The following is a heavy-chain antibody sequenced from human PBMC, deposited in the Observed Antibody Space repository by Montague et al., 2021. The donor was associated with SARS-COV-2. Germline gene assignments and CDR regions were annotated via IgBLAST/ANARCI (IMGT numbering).Heavy chain of an antibody. D-gene: IGHD3-22*01. J-gene: IGHJ3*01. CDR1: GGSISSSSYY. CDR3: ARVPTLYYYDSKAAPAAPDAFDL. CDR2: NYYSGST. Sequence: SETLSLTCTVSGGSISSSSYYWVWIRQPPGKGLEWNGSNYYSGSTYYNPSLKSPVTIAVDTTKNQFSLKLSSVTAADTAVYYCARVPTLYYYDSKAAPAAPDAFDLWGQGTLVTVSS. V-gene: IGHV4-39*01.